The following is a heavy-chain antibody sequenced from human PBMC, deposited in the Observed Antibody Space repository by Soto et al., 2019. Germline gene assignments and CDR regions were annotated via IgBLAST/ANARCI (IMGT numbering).Heavy chain of an antibody. CDR2: VSFDGSNK. D-gene: IGHD6-13*01. CDR1: GFTFSTHA. Sequence: QVQLVESGGGVVQPGRSLRLSCAASGFTFSTHAMHWVRQAPGKGLECVAIVSFDGSNKYYADSVKGRFTISRDNTQNTLYLPMSGLTPEDTAFYYCARDQTGITTAGGGRIDRWGQGTLVTVSS. V-gene: IGHV3-30-3*01. CDR3: ARDQTGITTAGGGRIDR. J-gene: IGHJ5*02.